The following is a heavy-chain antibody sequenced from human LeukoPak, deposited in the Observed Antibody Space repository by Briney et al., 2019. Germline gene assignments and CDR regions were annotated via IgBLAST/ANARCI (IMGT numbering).Heavy chain of an antibody. V-gene: IGHV4-61*02. Sequence: SQTLSLTCTVSGGSISSGSYYWSWIRQPAGKGLEWIGRIYTSGSTNYNPSLKSRVTISVDTSKNQFSLKLSSVTAADTAVYYCARGLGFYCSSTSCYVGAHDYWGQGTLVTVSS. CDR2: IYTSGST. D-gene: IGHD2-2*01. CDR1: GGSISSGSYY. J-gene: IGHJ4*02. CDR3: ARGLGFYCSSTSCYVGAHDY.